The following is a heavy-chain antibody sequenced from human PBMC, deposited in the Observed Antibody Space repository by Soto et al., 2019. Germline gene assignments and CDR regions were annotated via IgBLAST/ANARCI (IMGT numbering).Heavy chain of an antibody. CDR1: GYTFTGYY. CDR2: INPNSGGT. V-gene: IGHV1-2*04. J-gene: IGHJ6*02. D-gene: IGHD3-10*01. Sequence: ASVKVSGKASGYTFTGYYMHWVQQAPGQGLEWMGWINPNSGGTNYAQKFQGWVTMTRYTSISTAYMELSRLRSDDTAVYYCARVAGEYYYGMNVWGQGTTVTVSS. CDR3: ARVAGEYYYGMNV.